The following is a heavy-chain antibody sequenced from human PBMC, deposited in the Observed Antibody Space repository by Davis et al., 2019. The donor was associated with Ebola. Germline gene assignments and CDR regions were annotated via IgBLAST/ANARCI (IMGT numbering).Heavy chain of an antibody. CDR1: GFTFSSYS. J-gene: IGHJ4*02. D-gene: IGHD2-2*01. Sequence: GESLKISCAASGFTFSSYSMNWVRQAPGKGLEWVSSISSSSSYIYYADSVKGRFTISRDNAKNSLYLQMNSLRAEDTAVYYCARGVFVVVPAANVGGFDYWGQGTLVTASS. CDR2: ISSSSSYI. CDR3: ARGVFVVVPAANVGGFDY. V-gene: IGHV3-21*01.